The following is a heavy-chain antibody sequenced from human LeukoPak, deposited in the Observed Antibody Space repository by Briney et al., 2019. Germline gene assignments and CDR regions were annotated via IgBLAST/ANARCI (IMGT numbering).Heavy chain of an antibody. CDR1: GFDVSGST. D-gene: IGHD6-19*01. J-gene: IGHJ4*02. CDR3: ASLAVAAVY. V-gene: IGHV3-73*01. Sequence: GGSLRLSCAGSGFDVSGSTTHWVRQASGKGLEWVGRIGSKATSYATEYPASVKGRFTISRDESKNTAYLQMEGLKTEDTAMYYCASLAVAAVYWGQGTLVTVSS. CDR2: IGSKATSYAT.